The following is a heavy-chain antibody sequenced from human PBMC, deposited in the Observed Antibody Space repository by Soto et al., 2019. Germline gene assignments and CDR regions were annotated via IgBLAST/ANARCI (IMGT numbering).Heavy chain of an antibody. J-gene: IGHJ6*03. V-gene: IGHV1-18*01. D-gene: IGHD5-12*01. CDR3: ARVVAGSGYDYNYHYYYMDV. CDR1: GYTFTSYG. Sequence: WASVKVSCKASGYTFTSYGISWVRQAPGQGLEWMGWISAYNGNTNYAQKLQGRVTMTTDTSTSTAYMELRSLRSDDTAVYYCARVVAGSGYDYNYHYYYMDVWGKGTTVTVSS. CDR2: ISAYNGNT.